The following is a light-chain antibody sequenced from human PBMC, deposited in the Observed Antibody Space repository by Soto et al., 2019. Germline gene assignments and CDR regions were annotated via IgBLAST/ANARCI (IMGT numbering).Light chain of an antibody. Sequence: EIVLTQSPATLSLSPGERDTLSCRASQSVTSYLAWYKQKPGQAPRLLIYDASDRATGIPARFSGRGSGTDFSHTSISIETDVFAVYYCQQRSNWPLLYTFGQGTKLEIK. V-gene: IGKV3-11*01. CDR1: QSVTSY. CDR2: DAS. J-gene: IGKJ2*01. CDR3: QQRSNWPLLYT.